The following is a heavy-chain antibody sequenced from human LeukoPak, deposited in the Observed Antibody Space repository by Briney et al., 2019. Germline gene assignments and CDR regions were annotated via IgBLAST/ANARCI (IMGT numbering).Heavy chain of an antibody. CDR2: ISSSSGTI. Sequence: PGGSLRLSCAGSGFTFTRYNMNWVRQAPGKGLEWVSYISSSSGTIYYVASVEGRFTISRDNAKNSLYLQMNSLRAEDTAVYYCATHHSSGYYPFDYWGHGTLVTVSS. CDR1: GFTFTRYN. J-gene: IGHJ4*01. CDR3: ATHHSSGYYPFDY. V-gene: IGHV3-48*04. D-gene: IGHD3-22*01.